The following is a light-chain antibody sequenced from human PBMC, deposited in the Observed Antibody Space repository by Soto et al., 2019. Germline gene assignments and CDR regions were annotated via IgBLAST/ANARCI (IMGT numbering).Light chain of an antibody. Sequence: EIVMTQSPATLSVSPGETYSPSRMASREVKTNVVWYQHKPGQSPRVLFYGASIRATGVPDRFSGSGSGTEFALTISGLQTDDLAVYYCHQSHMWPSWTVGQVTKVEIK. V-gene: IGKV3-15*01. J-gene: IGKJ1*01. CDR1: REVKTN. CDR2: GAS. CDR3: HQSHMWPSWT.